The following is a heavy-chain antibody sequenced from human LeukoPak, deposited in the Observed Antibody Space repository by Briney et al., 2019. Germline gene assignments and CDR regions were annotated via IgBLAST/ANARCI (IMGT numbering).Heavy chain of an antibody. CDR2: IYSDGNT. J-gene: IGHJ4*02. CDR3: ARVGRDDYNGDY. Sequence: AGSLRLSCAASEFNVGRNFVTWVRQAPGKGLEWVSVIYSDGNTYYADSVKGRFTISRDTSKNIVYLQMNSLTVDDTAVYYCARVGRDDYNGDYWGQGTLVTVSS. CDR1: EFNVGRNF. V-gene: IGHV3-53*01. D-gene: IGHD5-24*01.